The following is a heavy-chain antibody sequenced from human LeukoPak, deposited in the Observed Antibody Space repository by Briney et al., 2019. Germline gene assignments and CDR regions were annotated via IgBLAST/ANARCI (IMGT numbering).Heavy chain of an antibody. D-gene: IGHD2-21*02. J-gene: IGHJ1*01. Sequence: ASVKVSCKASGYTFTSYYMHWVRQAPGQGLEWMGIINPSGGSTNYAQKFQGRVTMTRDTSTSTVYMELSSLRSEDTAVYYCARAQAYCGGDCHFQPWGQGTLVTVSS. CDR2: INPSGGST. CDR1: GYTFTSYY. V-gene: IGHV1-46*01. CDR3: ARAQAYCGGDCHFQP.